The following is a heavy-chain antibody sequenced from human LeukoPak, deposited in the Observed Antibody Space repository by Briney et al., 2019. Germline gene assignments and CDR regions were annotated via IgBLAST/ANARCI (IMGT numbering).Heavy chain of an antibody. Sequence: TGGSLRLSCAASGFSFNTYWMTWVRQAPGKGLEWVANIKQDGSEKDYVDSVKGRFTISRDNAKNSLYLQMNSLRGDDTAVYYCARVRGDRDILTGYFKLYFDYWGQGTLVTVSS. V-gene: IGHV3-7*04. CDR3: ARVRGDRDILTGYFKLYFDY. CDR2: IKQDGSEK. CDR1: GFSFNTYW. J-gene: IGHJ4*02. D-gene: IGHD3-9*01.